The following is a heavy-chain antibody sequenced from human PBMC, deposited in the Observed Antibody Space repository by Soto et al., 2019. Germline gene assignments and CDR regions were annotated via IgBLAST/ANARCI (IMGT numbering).Heavy chain of an antibody. D-gene: IGHD2-2*01. CDR1: GYTFTSYG. J-gene: IGHJ4*02. V-gene: IGHV1-18*01. CDR2: ISAYNGNT. CDR3: ARGASSTSCYACGFDY. Sequence: GASVKVSCKASGYTFTSYGISWVRQAPGQGLEWMGWISAYNGNTNYAQKLQGRVTMTTDTSTSTAYMELRSLRSDDTAVYYCARGASSTSCYACGFDYWGQGTLVTVSS.